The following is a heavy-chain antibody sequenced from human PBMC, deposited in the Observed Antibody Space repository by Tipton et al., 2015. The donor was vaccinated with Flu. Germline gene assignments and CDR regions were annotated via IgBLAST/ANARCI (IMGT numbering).Heavy chain of an antibody. Sequence: TLSLTCTVSGGPISSYYWSWIRQPPGKGLEWIGYIYYSGSTNYNPSLKSRVTISVDTSKNQFSLKLSSVTAADTAVYYCARTIAVVPAAMMWFDPWGQGTLVTVSS. CDR2: IYYSGST. D-gene: IGHD2-2*01. CDR3: ARTIAVVPAAMMWFDP. J-gene: IGHJ5*02. CDR1: GGPISSYY. V-gene: IGHV4-59*08.